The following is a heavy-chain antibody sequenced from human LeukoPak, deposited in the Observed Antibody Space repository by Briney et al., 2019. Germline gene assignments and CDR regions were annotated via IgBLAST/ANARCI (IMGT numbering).Heavy chain of an antibody. CDR1: GGSFSGYY. CDR2: INHSGST. V-gene: IGHV4-34*01. D-gene: IGHD6-6*01. J-gene: IGHJ4*02. Sequence: SETLSLTCAVYGGSFSGYYWSWIRQPPGKGLEWIGEINHSGSTNYNPSLKSRVTISVDTSKNQFSLKLSSVTAADTAVYYCARVVAARVDYWGQGTLVTVSS. CDR3: ARVVAARVDY.